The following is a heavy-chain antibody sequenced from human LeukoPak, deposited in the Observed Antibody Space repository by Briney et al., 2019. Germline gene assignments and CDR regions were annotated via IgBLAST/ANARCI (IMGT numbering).Heavy chain of an antibody. Sequence: SETLSLTCAAYGGSFSGYYWSWIRQPPGKGLEWIGEINHSGSTNYNPSLKSRVTISVDTSKNQFSLKLSSVTAADTAVYYCARAGSSVAGRGALFDYWGQGTLVTVSS. CDR3: ARAGSSVAGRGALFDY. J-gene: IGHJ4*02. V-gene: IGHV4-34*01. D-gene: IGHD6-19*01. CDR2: INHSGST. CDR1: GGSFSGYY.